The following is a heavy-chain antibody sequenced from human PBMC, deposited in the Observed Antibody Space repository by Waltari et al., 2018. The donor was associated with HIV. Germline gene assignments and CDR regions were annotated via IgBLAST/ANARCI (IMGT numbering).Heavy chain of an antibody. CDR3: ARTELEPTYYFDY. J-gene: IGHJ4*02. D-gene: IGHD1-1*01. CDR1: GGSISSSSYY. CDR2: VYFSGTT. V-gene: IGHV4-39*01. Sequence: QLQLQESGPGLVKPSETLSLTCTVSGGSISSSSYYWGWIRQPPGKGLEWIGSVYFSGTTYYSPSLKSRVTIFVDTSKNQFSLKLSSVTAADTAVYYCARTELEPTYYFDYWGQGTLVTVSS.